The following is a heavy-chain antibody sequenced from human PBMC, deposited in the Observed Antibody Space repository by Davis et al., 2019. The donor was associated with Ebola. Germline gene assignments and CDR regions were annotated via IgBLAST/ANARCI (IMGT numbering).Heavy chain of an antibody. CDR3: ARDSGIFGDYYFDS. Sequence: GESLKISCAASGFAFSSYWMSWVRQTPGKGLEFVANINQDGSQKSYVDSVKGRFTISRDNAKNSVYLQMNSLRAEDTAVYYCARDSGIFGDYYFDSWGQGTLVTVSS. CDR1: GFAFSSYW. D-gene: IGHD3-10*02. CDR2: INQDGSQK. V-gene: IGHV3-7*01. J-gene: IGHJ4*02.